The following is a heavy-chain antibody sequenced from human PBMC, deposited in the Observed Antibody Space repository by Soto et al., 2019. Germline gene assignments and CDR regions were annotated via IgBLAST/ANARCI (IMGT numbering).Heavy chain of an antibody. CDR3: AEHQEVTSGGSGYSSGGPRGPTFGY. D-gene: IGHD6-25*01. J-gene: IGHJ4*02. CDR2: IYYSGST. Sequence: QLQLQESGPGLVKPSETLSLTCTVSGGSISSSSYYWGWIRQPPGKGLEWIGSIYYSGSTYYNPSRRIRDPRPVNTSRTRFTRNLTPGTAEDTLGYYCAEHQEVTSGGSGYSSGGPRGPTFGYWGQGTLVTVSS. V-gene: IGHV4-39*01. CDR1: GGSISSSSYY.